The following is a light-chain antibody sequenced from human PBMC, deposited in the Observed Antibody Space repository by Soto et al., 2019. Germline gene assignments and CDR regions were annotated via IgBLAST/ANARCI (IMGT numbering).Light chain of an antibody. J-gene: IGKJ4*01. CDR1: QSVSSY. CDR2: DAS. CDR3: QQRSNWPT. V-gene: IGKV3-11*01. Sequence: EIVLTQSPATLSLSPGERATLSCRASQSVSSYLAWYQQKPGQAPRLLIYDASNRATGIPARFSGSGSGTDFTLTITRLEPEDFAVDYCQQRSNWPTFGGGTTVEIK.